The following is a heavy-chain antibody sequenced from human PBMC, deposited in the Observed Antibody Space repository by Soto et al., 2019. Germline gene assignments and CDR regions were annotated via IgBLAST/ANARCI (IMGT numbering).Heavy chain of an antibody. CDR1: GGSISSGDYY. D-gene: IGHD2-15*01. CDR2: IYYSGST. CDR3: ARRPGGYCSGGSCEAYAFDI. J-gene: IGHJ3*02. Sequence: SETLSLTCTVSGGSISSGDYYWSRIRQPLGKGLEWIGYIYYSGSTHYNPSLKSRVTISVDTSKNQFSLKLSSVTAPDTAVYYSARRPGGYCSGGSCEAYAFDIWGQGTMVTVS. V-gene: IGHV4-30-4*01.